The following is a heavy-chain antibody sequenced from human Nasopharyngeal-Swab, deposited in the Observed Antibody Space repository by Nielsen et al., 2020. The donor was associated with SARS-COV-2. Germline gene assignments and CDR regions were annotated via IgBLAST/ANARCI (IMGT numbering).Heavy chain of an antibody. J-gene: IGHJ6*03. Sequence: GGSLRLSCAASGFTFSGSAMHWVRQASGKGLEWVGRIRSKANSYATAYAASVKGRFTISRDDSKNTAYLQMNSLKTEDTAVYYCTRHVPCSSTSCYYMHVWGKGTTVTVSS. V-gene: IGHV3-73*01. CDR2: IRSKANSYAT. D-gene: IGHD2-2*01. CDR3: TRHVPCSSTSCYYMHV. CDR1: GFTFSGSA.